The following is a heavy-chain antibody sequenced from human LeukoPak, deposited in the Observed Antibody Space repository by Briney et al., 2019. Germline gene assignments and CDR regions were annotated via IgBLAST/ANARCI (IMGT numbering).Heavy chain of an antibody. J-gene: IGHJ6*03. Sequence: SVKVSCKASRGTFSSYAISWVRQAPGQGLEWMGGIIPIFGTANYAQKFQGRVTITAEESTSTAYMELSSLRSEDTAVYYCARGPRITLIRGGQWYYYMDVWGKGTTVTISS. D-gene: IGHD3-10*01. CDR2: IIPIFGTA. CDR3: ARGPRITLIRGGQWYYYMDV. V-gene: IGHV1-69*01. CDR1: RGTFSSYA.